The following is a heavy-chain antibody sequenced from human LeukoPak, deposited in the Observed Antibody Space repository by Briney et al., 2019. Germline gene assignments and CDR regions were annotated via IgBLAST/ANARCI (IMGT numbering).Heavy chain of an antibody. CDR3: AKDRQSRGSLGFDY. D-gene: IGHD3-22*01. J-gene: IGHJ4*02. CDR1: GFTFSGYS. Sequence: GGSLRLSCAASGFTFSGYSMSWVRQAPGQGPEWVSTISGSNDATYYADSVKGRFTISRDNSKNTLYVQMNSLRAEDTAVYYCAKDRQSRGSLGFDYWGQGALVSVSS. CDR2: ISGSNDAT. V-gene: IGHV3-23*01.